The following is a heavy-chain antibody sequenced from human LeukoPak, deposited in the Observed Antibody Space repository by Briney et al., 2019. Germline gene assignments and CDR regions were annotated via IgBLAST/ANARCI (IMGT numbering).Heavy chain of an antibody. CDR1: GFTFSSYA. D-gene: IGHD5-12*01. Sequence: PGGSLRLSRSASGFTFSSYAMHWVRQAPGKGLEYVSAISSNGGSTYYADSVKGRFTISRDNSKNTLYLQMSSLRAEDTAVYYCVKSPGSGYDSPHMYYFDYWGQGTLVTVSS. CDR2: ISSNGGST. J-gene: IGHJ4*02. CDR3: VKSPGSGYDSPHMYYFDY. V-gene: IGHV3-64D*06.